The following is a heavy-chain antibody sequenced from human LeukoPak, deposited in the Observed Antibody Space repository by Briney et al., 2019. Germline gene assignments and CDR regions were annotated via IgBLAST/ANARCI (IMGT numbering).Heavy chain of an antibody. CDR2: IYYSGRT. D-gene: IGHD5-12*01. Sequence: SETLSPTCTVSGGSISSYYWSWIRQPPGKGLEWIGHIYYSGRTYYNPSLKNRATMSVDTSKDQFSLNLTSVIAADTAVYYCARHGVATMKRVDVWGKGTSVTVSS. V-gene: IGHV4-59*08. CDR3: ARHGVATMKRVDV. CDR1: GGSISSYY. J-gene: IGHJ6*04.